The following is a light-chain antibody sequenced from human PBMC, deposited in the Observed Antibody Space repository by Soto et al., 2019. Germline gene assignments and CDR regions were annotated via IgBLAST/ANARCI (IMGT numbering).Light chain of an antibody. CDR3: QQYYSVPHT. V-gene: IGKV4-1*01. CDR2: WAS. CDR1: RSVLYNSNNQNY. Sequence: DIVMTQSPDSLAVSLGERATINCKSSRSVLYNSNNQNYLAWYQQKPGQPPKLLIYWASSRESGVPDRFSGSGSRTEFTLTISSLQAEDVAVYYCQQYYSVPHTFGQGSKLEIK. J-gene: IGKJ2*01.